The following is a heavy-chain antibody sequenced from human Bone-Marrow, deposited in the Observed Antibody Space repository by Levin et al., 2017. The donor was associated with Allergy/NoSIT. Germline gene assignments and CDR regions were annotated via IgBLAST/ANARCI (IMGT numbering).Heavy chain of an antibody. CDR3: ARASEVDFWIGSGFDI. Sequence: PSETLSLTCTVSGGSISSGDYYWSWIRQPPGKGLEWIGSIHHSDSESTHDNPSLKSRLSISVDTSKNQFSLRLRSVTAADTAVYYCARASEVDFWIGSGFDIWGQGTMVTVSS. V-gene: IGHV4-30-4*01. CDR2: IHHSDSEST. D-gene: IGHD3-3*01. J-gene: IGHJ3*02. CDR1: GGSISSGDYY.